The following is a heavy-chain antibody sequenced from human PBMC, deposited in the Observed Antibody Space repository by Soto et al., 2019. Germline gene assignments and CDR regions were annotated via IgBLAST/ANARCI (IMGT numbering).Heavy chain of an antibody. CDR1: GGSISSGGYY. CDR2: IYYSGST. J-gene: IGHJ4*02. CDR3: ARDRYYDSSHDY. D-gene: IGHD3-22*01. Sequence: PSETLSLTCTVSGGSISSGGYYWSWIRQHPGKGLEWIGYIYYSGSTYYNPSLKSRVTISVDTSKNQFSLKLSSVTAADTAVYYCARDRYYDSSHDYWGQGTLVPVSS. V-gene: IGHV4-31*03.